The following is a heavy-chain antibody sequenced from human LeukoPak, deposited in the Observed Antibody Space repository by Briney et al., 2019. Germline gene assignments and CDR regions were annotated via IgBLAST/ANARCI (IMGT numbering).Heavy chain of an antibody. J-gene: IGHJ5*02. Sequence: PGGSLRLSCAASGFTFSSYAMSWVRQTPGKGLEWVPAISGSGGSTYYADSVKGRFTISRDNSKNTLYLQMNSLRAEDTAVYYCANDPPAAPLVPVNWFDPWGQGTLVTVSS. CDR3: ANDPPAAPLVPVNWFDP. V-gene: IGHV3-23*01. D-gene: IGHD2-2*01. CDR2: ISGSGGST. CDR1: GFTFSSYA.